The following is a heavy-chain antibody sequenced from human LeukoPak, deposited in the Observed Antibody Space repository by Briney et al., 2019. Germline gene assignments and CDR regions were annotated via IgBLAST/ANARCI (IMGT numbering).Heavy chain of an antibody. J-gene: IGHJ4*02. CDR1: GFTFSSYA. CDR3: AKDYDSSAAIPYYFDY. Sequence: GGSLRLSCAVYGFTFSSYAMSWVRQAPGKGLEWVSAISGSGGSTYYTDSVKGRFTISRDNSKNTLYLQMNSLRAEDTAVYYCAKDYDSSAAIPYYFDYWGQGTLVTVSS. V-gene: IGHV3-23*01. CDR2: ISGSGGST. D-gene: IGHD3-22*01.